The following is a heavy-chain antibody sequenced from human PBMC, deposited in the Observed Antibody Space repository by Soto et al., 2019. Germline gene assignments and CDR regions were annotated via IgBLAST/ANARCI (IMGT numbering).Heavy chain of an antibody. D-gene: IGHD1-7*01. CDR1: GGTFSSYA. J-gene: IGHJ5*02. CDR2: IIPIFGTA. Sequence: QVQLVQSGAEVKKPGSSVKVSCKASGGTFSSYAISWVRQAPGQGLEWMGGIIPIFGTANYAQKFQGRVTITADESPSTAYMELSSLSSEDTAVYYCARGSSPNCNYYGSWFHPWGQGTLVTVSS. CDR3: ARGSSPNCNYYGSWFHP. V-gene: IGHV1-69*01.